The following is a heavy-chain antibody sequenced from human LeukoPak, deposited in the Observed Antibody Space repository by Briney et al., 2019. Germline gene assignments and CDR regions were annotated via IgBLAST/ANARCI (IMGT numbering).Heavy chain of an antibody. D-gene: IGHD3-22*01. CDR1: GFTFSNYW. V-gene: IGHV3-74*01. CDR2: IRSDGSST. CDR3: AKGYYYDSSGYYRSWFDP. J-gene: IGHJ5*02. Sequence: GSLRLSCAASGFTFSNYWMHWVRQAPGKGRVWVSRIRSDGSSTTYADFVKGRFTISRDNAKNTLYLQMNSLRDEDSAVYYCAKGYYYDSSGYYRSWFDPWGQGTVVTVSS.